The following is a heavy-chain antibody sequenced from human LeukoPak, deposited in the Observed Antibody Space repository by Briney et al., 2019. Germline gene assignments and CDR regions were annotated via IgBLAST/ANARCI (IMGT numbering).Heavy chain of an antibody. Sequence: GESLKISCKGSGFSFTSYWIGWVRQAPGKGLEWVSAISGSGGSTYYADSVKGRFTISRDNSKNTLYLQMNSLRAEDTAVYYCAKDRASSSLYYFDYWGQGTLVTVSS. D-gene: IGHD6-13*01. CDR2: ISGSGGST. CDR3: AKDRASSSLYYFDY. CDR1: GFSFTSYW. J-gene: IGHJ4*02. V-gene: IGHV3-23*01.